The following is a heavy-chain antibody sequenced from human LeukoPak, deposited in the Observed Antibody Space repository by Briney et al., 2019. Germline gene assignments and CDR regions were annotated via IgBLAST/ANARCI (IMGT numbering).Heavy chain of an antibody. D-gene: IGHD1-26*01. J-gene: IGHJ4*02. Sequence: LPGGSLRLSCAASGFTVSSNYMTWVRQAPGKGLEWVSVVYGGDTTYYAGSVKGRFTISRDNSKNTLYLQMNSLRAEDTAVYYCAKDAVGATAYYFDYWGQGTLVTVSS. V-gene: IGHV3-53*01. CDR3: AKDAVGATAYYFDY. CDR1: GFTVSSNY. CDR2: VYGGDTT.